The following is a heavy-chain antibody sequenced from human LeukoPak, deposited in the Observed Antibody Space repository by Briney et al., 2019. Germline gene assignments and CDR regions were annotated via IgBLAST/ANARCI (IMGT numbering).Heavy chain of an antibody. V-gene: IGHV3-11*05. J-gene: IGHJ4*02. CDR2: ISSSSYT. Sequence: GGSLRLSCAASGFTFSDYYMSWIRQAPGKGLEWLSYISSSSYTNYADSVKGRFTISRDNAKNSLYLQLNSLRAEDTAVYYCARDLKGSAWYVDYWDQGTLATVSS. CDR3: ARDLKGSAWYVDY. CDR1: GFTFSDYY. D-gene: IGHD6-19*01.